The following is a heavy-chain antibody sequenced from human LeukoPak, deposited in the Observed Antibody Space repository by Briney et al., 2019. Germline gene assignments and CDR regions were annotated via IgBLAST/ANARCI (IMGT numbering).Heavy chain of an antibody. J-gene: IGHJ6*02. V-gene: IGHV3-23*01. Sequence: SGGSLRPSCAASGFTFSSYAMTWLRQAPGKGLEWVSNISGSGGSKHYADSVEGRFTISRDNSKNTVYLQMNSLRAEDTAIYYCAKLTSASGAYGVDVWGQGTTVTASS. CDR3: AKLTSASGAYGVDV. D-gene: IGHD3-10*01. CDR2: ISGSGGSK. CDR1: GFTFSSYA.